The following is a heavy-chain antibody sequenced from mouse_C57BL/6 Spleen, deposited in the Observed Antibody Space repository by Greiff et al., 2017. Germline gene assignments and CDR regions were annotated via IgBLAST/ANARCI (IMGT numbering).Heavy chain of an antibody. CDR3: SSSYDDRFAY. D-gene: IGHD2-3*01. J-gene: IGHJ3*01. CDR2: IYPGDGDT. Sequence: VKLMESGAELVKPGASVKISCKASGYAFSSYWMNWVKQRPGKGLEWIGQIYPGDGDTNYNGKFKGTATLTADKSSSTAYMQLRSLASEDSAVCVCSSSYDDRFAYWGQGTLVTVSA. CDR1: GYAFSSYW. V-gene: IGHV1-80*01.